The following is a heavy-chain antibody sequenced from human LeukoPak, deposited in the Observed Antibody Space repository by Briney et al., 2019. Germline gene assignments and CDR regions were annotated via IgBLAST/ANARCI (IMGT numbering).Heavy chain of an antibody. V-gene: IGHV1-2*02. CDR3: ARDALSRGIIDY. CDR1: GYTFTDHY. J-gene: IGHJ4*02. Sequence: GASVKVSCKASGYTFTDHYIHWVRQAPGQGLEWMGWINANSGGTNYVQKFQGRVTMTRDTSINTACMELSRLKSDDTAVYSCARDALSRGIIDYWGQGTLVTVSS. D-gene: IGHD3-10*01. CDR2: INANSGGT.